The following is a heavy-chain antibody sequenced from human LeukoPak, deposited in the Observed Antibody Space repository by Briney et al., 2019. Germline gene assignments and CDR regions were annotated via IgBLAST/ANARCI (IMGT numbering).Heavy chain of an antibody. J-gene: IGHJ5*01. CDR1: GDSMTNYY. V-gene: IGHV4-4*07. CDR2: IYVSGRT. CDR3: ARDRWELTPAKGWFDS. D-gene: IGHD1-26*01. Sequence: PSETLSLTCAVSGDSMTNYYWSWIQQPAGQGLEWIGHIYVSGRTNYNPSFKSRVSMSIDTSKKQFSLNLTSVSAADTAVYFCARDRWELTPAKGWFDSWGQGTLVTVSS.